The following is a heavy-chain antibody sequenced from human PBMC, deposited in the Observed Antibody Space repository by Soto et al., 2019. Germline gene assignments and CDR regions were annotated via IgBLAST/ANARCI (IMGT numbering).Heavy chain of an antibody. D-gene: IGHD3-22*01. V-gene: IGHV3-23*01. CDR1: GFTFSSYA. CDR2: ISGSGGST. J-gene: IGHJ4*02. Sequence: GGSLRLSCAASGFTFSSYAMSWVRQAPGKGLEWVSAISGSGGSTYYADSVKGRFTISRDNSKNTLYLQMNSLRAEDTAVYYRAKDYYYDSSGYCSDYWGQGTLVTVSS. CDR3: AKDYYYDSSGYCSDY.